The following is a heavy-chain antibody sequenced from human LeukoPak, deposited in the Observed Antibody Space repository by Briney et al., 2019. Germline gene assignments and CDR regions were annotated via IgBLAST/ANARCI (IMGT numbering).Heavy chain of an antibody. CDR2: IYYSGST. V-gene: IGHV4-59*01. CDR1: GGSISSYY. J-gene: IGHJ6*02. Sequence: SETLSLTCTVFGGSISSYYWSWIRQPPGKGLEWIGYIYYSGSTNYNPSLKSRVTISVDTSKNQFSLKLSSVTAADTAVYYCARDYGGNGDYYYGMDVWGQGTTVTVSS. D-gene: IGHD4-23*01. CDR3: ARDYGGNGDYYYGMDV.